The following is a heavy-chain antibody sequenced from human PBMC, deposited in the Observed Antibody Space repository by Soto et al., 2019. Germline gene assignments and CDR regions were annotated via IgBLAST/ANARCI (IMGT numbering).Heavy chain of an antibody. J-gene: IGHJ6*02. CDR3: ARDRWEFHLLYCGLDV. D-gene: IGHD1-26*01. CDR2: IWYDGSND. CDR1: GFTFSSYG. V-gene: IGHV3-33*01. Sequence: GGSVRLSCAASGFTFSSYGMHWVRQAPGKGLEWVAIIWYDGSNDYYVDSVKGRFTISRDNSKNTLSLQMNSLRAEDTAVYYCARDRWEFHLLYCGLDVCGPGTTVTVS.